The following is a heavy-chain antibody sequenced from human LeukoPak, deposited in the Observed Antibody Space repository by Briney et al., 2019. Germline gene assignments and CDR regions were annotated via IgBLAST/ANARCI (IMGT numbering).Heavy chain of an antibody. D-gene: IGHD1-1*01. Sequence: SETLSLTCNVSGDSINHYYWSWIRQPAGKGLEWIGLIYSSGLTTYNPSLKSRVTMSVDTSKNQLSLKLNSVTAADSATYYCARTTNGKTVNWFAPWGQGTPVIVSS. V-gene: IGHV4-4*07. CDR3: ARTTNGKTVNWFAP. CDR2: IYSSGLT. J-gene: IGHJ5*01. CDR1: GDSINHYY.